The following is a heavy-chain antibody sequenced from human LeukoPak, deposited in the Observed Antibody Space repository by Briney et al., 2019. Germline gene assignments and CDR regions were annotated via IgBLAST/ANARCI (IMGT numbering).Heavy chain of an antibody. CDR2: IYYSGST. D-gene: IGHD3-22*01. CDR1: GGSISSYY. J-gene: IGHJ4*02. Sequence: SETLSLTCTVSGGSISSYYWSWIRQPPGKGLEWIGYIYYSGSTNYNPSLKSRVTISVDTPKNQFSLKLSSVTAADTAVYYCARGVGTYSSGYYYYDYFDYWGQGTLVTVSS. CDR3: ARGVGTYSSGYYYYDYFDY. V-gene: IGHV4-59*01.